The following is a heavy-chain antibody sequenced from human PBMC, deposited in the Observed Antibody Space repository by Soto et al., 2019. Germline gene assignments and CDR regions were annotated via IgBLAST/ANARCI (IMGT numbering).Heavy chain of an antibody. CDR1: GFTFSSYA. CDR3: AKDIRTYSGYDWVNWFDP. D-gene: IGHD5-12*01. J-gene: IGHJ5*02. Sequence: PGGSLRLSCAASGFTFSSYAMSWVRQAPGKGLEWVSAISGSGGSTYYADSVKGRFTISRDNSKNTLYLQMNSLRAEDTAVYYCAKDIRTYSGYDWVNWFDPWGQGTLVTVSS. V-gene: IGHV3-23*01. CDR2: ISGSGGST.